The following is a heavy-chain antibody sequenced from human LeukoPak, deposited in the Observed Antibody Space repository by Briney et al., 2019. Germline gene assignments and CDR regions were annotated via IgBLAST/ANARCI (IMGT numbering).Heavy chain of an antibody. CDR1: GFIFSTYG. V-gene: IGHV3-21*01. CDR3: ARDSYYYDSSGFID. CDR2: ISSSSSYI. J-gene: IGHJ4*02. Sequence: GGSLRLSCSVSGFIFSTYGMNWVRQAPGKGLEWVSSISSSSSYIYYADSVKGRFTISRDNAKNSLYLQMNSLRAEDTAVYYCARDSYYYDSSGFIDWGQGTLVIVSS. D-gene: IGHD3-22*01.